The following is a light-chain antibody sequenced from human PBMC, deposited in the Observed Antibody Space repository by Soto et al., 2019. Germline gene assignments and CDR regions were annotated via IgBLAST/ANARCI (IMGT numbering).Light chain of an antibody. Sequence: AIRMTQSPSSFSASTGDRVTITCRASQGINSYLAWYQQRPGKAPKLLIYGASTLQSGVPSRFSGSGSGTDFTLTISRLQPEDFATYYCQQYDSYPFAFGPGTKVDIK. CDR2: GAS. CDR1: QGINSY. J-gene: IGKJ3*01. V-gene: IGKV1-8*01. CDR3: QQYDSYPFA.